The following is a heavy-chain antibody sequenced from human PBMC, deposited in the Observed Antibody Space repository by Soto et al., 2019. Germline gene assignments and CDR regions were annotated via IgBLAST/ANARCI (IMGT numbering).Heavy chain of an antibody. CDR3: AREEITMIVVVITGFDY. CDR2: INPNSGGT. CDR1: GYTFTGYY. J-gene: IGHJ4*02. V-gene: IGHV1-2*02. D-gene: IGHD3-22*01. Sequence: GASVKVSCKASGYTFTGYYMHWVRQAPGQGLEWMGWINPNSGGTNYAQKFQGRVTTTRDTSISTAYMELSRLRSDDTAVYYCAREEITMIVVVITGFDYWGQGTLVTVSS.